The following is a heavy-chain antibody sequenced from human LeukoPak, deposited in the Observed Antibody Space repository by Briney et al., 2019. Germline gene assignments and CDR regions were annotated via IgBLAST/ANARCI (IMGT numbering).Heavy chain of an antibody. CDR3: ARGPAILTGYYSRSYYFDY. CDR1: GGSISSKSYY. V-gene: IGHV4-39*07. J-gene: IGHJ4*02. CDR2: IYYSGST. Sequence: PSETLSLTCAGSGGSISSKSYYWGWIRQPPGKGLEWIGSIYYSGSTYYNPSLKSRVTISVDTSKNQFSLKLSSVTAADTAVYYCARGPAILTGYYSRSYYFDYWGQGTLVTVSS. D-gene: IGHD3-9*01.